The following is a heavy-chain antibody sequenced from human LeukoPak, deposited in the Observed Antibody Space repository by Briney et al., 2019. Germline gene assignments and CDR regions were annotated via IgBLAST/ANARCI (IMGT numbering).Heavy chain of an antibody. CDR3: ARGSFPMVRGVNRLNWFDP. CDR2: ISAYNGNT. Sequence: ASVTVSCKASGYTFTSYGISWVRQAPGQGLEWMGWISAYNGNTNYAQKLQGRVTMTTDTSTSTAYMELRSLRSDDTAVYYCARGSFPMVRGVNRLNWFDPWGQGTLVTVSS. CDR1: GYTFTSYG. D-gene: IGHD3-10*01. V-gene: IGHV1-18*01. J-gene: IGHJ5*02.